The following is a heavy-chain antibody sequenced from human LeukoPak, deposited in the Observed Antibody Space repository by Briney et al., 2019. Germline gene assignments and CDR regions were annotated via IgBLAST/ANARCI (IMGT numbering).Heavy chain of an antibody. J-gene: IGHJ6*03. CDR1: GGSISSYY. CDR3: ARSGAGYPHYYYYMDV. Sequence: SETLSLTCTVSGGSISSYYWSWIRQPPGKGLEWIGYIYTSGSTNYNPSLKSRVTISVDTSKNQFSLKLSSVTAADTAVYYCARSGAGYPHYYYYMDVWGKGTTVTVSS. CDR2: IYTSGST. D-gene: IGHD3-16*02. V-gene: IGHV4-4*09.